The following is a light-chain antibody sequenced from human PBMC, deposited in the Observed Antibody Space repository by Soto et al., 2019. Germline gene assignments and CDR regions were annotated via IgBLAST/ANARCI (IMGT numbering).Light chain of an antibody. Sequence: EIVSTQSPGTLSLSPGERATLSCRASQSVSVNSLAWYQQKGGQAPRLLIYAASTRATGVPDRFSGSGSGTDFALTISRLETEDFAVYYCQQYGGSPFTFGPGTKVDIK. V-gene: IGKV3-20*01. CDR2: AAS. CDR3: QQYGGSPFT. J-gene: IGKJ3*01. CDR1: QSVSVNS.